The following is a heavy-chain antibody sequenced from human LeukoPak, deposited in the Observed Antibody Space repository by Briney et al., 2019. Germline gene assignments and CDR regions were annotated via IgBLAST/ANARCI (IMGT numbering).Heavy chain of an antibody. Sequence: GGSLRLSCAASGFTFSDYAMTWVRQAPGKGLEWVSSFSGSGTNTYYADSVKGRFTISRDNSKNTLYLQMSSLRVEDTAIFYCAKASGSGWYRPLDQWGQGTLVTVSS. CDR1: GFTFSDYA. D-gene: IGHD6-19*01. CDR2: FSGSGTNT. J-gene: IGHJ4*02. V-gene: IGHV3-23*01. CDR3: AKASGSGWYRPLDQ.